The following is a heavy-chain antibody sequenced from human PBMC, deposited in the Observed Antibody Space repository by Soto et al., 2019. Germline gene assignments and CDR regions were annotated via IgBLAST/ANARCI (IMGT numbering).Heavy chain of an antibody. CDR3: ARGGVSQQLVRYYDYGMDV. V-gene: IGHV1-69*06. Sequence: QVQLVQSGAEVKKPGSSVKVSCKASGGTFSSYAISWVRQAPGQGLEWMGGIIPIFGTANYAQKFQGRVTITADKSTSTAHMGLSSLRSEDTAVYYCARGGVSQQLVRYYDYGMDVWGQGTTVTVSS. CDR2: IIPIFGTA. J-gene: IGHJ6*02. CDR1: GGTFSSYA. D-gene: IGHD6-13*01.